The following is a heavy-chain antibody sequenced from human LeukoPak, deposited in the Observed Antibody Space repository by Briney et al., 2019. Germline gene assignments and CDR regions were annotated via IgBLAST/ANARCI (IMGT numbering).Heavy chain of an antibody. V-gene: IGHV4-39*01. J-gene: IGHJ6*02. CDR2: IYYSGST. CDR3: ARGHVGSYAYYYYYGMDV. CDR1: GDSISSSSSY. D-gene: IGHD2-8*01. Sequence: SETLSLTCTVSGDSISSSSSYWGWIRQPPGRGLEWIGSIYYSGSTYYNPSLKSRVTISVDTSKNQFSLKLSSVTAAATAVYYCARGHVGSYAYYYYYGMDVWGQGTTVTVSS.